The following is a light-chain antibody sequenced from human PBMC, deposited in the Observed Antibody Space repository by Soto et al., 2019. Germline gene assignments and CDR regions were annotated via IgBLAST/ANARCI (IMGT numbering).Light chain of an antibody. Sequence: QSALTQPPSASGSPGQSVTISCSGTSSDVGGYNYVSWHQQHPGKAPKLMIYEVSKRPSGVPDRFSGSKSGNTASLIVSGLQAEDEADYYCSSYAGSNNLNFGTG. J-gene: IGLJ1*01. CDR2: EVS. CDR1: SSDVGGYNY. V-gene: IGLV2-8*01. CDR3: SSYAGSNNLN.